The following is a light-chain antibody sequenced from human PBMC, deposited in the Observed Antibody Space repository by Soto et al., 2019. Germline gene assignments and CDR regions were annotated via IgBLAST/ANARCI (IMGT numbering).Light chain of an antibody. CDR2: TNN. CDR1: SSSIGSNS. V-gene: IGLV1-44*01. CDR3: AAWDGSLNVYV. Sequence: QSVLTQPPSASGTPGQRVTISCSGSSSSIGSNSVNWYQQLPRTAPKVLIYTNNQRPSGVPDRFSGSKSGTSASLAISGRQSEDEAAYYCAAWDGSLNVYVFGTGTKVTFL. J-gene: IGLJ1*01.